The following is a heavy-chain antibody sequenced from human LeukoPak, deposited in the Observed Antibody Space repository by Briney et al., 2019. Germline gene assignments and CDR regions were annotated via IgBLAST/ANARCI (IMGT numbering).Heavy chain of an antibody. CDR3: ARTPRPASVAAGNNWFDP. CDR2: IFYSGST. V-gene: IGHV4-31*03. D-gene: IGHD2-15*01. CDR1: GGSTSSNDYY. J-gene: IGHJ5*02. Sequence: TLSLTCTVSGGSTSSNDYYWSWIRQHPGKGLECIGYIFYSGSTHYHPSLKSRVTISVDRSENQFSLRLTSVTAADTAVYYCARTPRPASVAAGNNWFDPWGQGTLVTVSS.